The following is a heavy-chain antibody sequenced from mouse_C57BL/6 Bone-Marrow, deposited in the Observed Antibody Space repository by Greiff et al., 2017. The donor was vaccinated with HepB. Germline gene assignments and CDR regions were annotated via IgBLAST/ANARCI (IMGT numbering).Heavy chain of an antibody. J-gene: IGHJ3*01. CDR2: ISYDGSN. Sequence: EVKLQESGPGLVKPSQSLSLTCSVTGYSITSGYNWNWIRQFPGNKLEWMGYISYDGSNNYNPSLKNRISITRDTSKNQFFLKLNSVTTEDTATYYCGGFAYWGQGTLVTVSA. CDR3: GGFAY. CDR1: GYSITSGYN. V-gene: IGHV3-6*01.